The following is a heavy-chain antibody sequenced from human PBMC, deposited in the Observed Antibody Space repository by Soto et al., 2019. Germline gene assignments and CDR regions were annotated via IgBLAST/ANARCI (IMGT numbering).Heavy chain of an antibody. J-gene: IGHJ4*02. CDR3: ARVGLAVPGTKVFDC. D-gene: IGHD6-19*01. CDR2: IYYSGST. Sequence: PSETLSLTCTVSGGSISSGGYYWSWIRQHPGKGLEWIGYIYYSGSTYYNPSLKSRVTISVDTSKNQFSLKLSSVTAADTAVYYCARVGLAVPGTKVFDCWGRGTLVTVSS. CDR1: GGSISSGGYY. V-gene: IGHV4-31*03.